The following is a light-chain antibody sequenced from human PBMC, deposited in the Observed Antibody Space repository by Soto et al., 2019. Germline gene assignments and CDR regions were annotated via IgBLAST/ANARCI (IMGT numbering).Light chain of an antibody. V-gene: IGKV1-39*01. Sequence: DIQMTQSPSSLSASVGDRVTITCRASRSINNCLPWYQQKPGKAPKLLIYTASSLHSGAPSRFSGSGSGTDFTLTISSLQPDDFGTYYCQQSNSSPRTFGPGTKVDIK. CDR3: QQSNSSPRT. J-gene: IGKJ1*01. CDR1: RSINNC. CDR2: TAS.